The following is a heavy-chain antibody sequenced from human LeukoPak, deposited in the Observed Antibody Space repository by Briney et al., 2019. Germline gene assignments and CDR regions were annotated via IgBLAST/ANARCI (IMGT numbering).Heavy chain of an antibody. CDR2: INHSGST. CDR1: GGSFSGYY. J-gene: IGHJ6*03. V-gene: IGHV4-34*01. D-gene: IGHD3-10*01. Sequence: PSETLSLTCAVYGGSFSGYYWSWIRQPPEKGLGWIGEINHSGSTNYNPSPKSRVIIPIDTSKNQFSLKLSSVTAADTAVYYCARVEEGYGAGRRENYYYYYMDVWGKGTTVTISS. CDR3: ARVEEGYGAGRRENYYYYYMDV.